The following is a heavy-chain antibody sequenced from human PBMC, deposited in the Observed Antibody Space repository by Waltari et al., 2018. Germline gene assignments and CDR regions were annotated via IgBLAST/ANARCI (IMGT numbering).Heavy chain of an antibody. J-gene: IGHJ6*03. V-gene: IGHV4-34*01. CDR3: ARLGLRYFDWFYYYMDV. CDR2: INHSGST. Sequence: QVQLQQWGAGLLKPSETLSLTCAVYGGSFRGYYWSWIRQPPGKGLEWIGEINHSGSTNYNPSLKSRVTISVDTSKNQFSLKLSSVTAADTAVYYCARLGLRYFDWFYYYMDVWGKGTTVTVSS. D-gene: IGHD3-9*01. CDR1: GGSFRGYY.